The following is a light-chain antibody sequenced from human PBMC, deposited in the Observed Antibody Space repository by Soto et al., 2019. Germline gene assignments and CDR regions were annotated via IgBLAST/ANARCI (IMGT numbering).Light chain of an antibody. CDR1: SSDVGGYDY. Sequence: QSVLTQPASVSGSPGQSITISCTGTSSDVGGYDYVSWYQQYPGKAPKVMIYDVSNRPSGVSNRFSGSKSGSTASLTISGLQAEDEADYYCCSYTTTSTLVFGGGTEVTVL. V-gene: IGLV2-14*03. CDR2: DVS. CDR3: CSYTTTSTLV. J-gene: IGLJ2*01.